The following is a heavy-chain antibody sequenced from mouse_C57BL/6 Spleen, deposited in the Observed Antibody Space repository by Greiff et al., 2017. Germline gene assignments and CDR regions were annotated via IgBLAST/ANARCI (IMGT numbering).Heavy chain of an antibody. D-gene: IGHD1-1*01. V-gene: IGHV1-18*01. Sequence: VQLKESGPELVKPGASVKIPCKASGYTFTDYNMDWVKQSHGKSLEWIGDINPNNGGTIYNQKFKGKATLTVDKSSSTAYMELRSLTSEDTAVYYCARSTVFTTVVADYFDYWGQGTTLTVSS. J-gene: IGHJ2*01. CDR1: GYTFTDYN. CDR3: ARSTVFTTVVADYFDY. CDR2: INPNNGGT.